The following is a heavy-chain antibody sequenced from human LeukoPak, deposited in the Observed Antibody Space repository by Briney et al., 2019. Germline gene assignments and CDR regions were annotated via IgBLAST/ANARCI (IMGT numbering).Heavy chain of an antibody. V-gene: IGHV1-46*01. CDR1: GYTFTSYY. CDR2: INPTGGST. D-gene: IGHD2-8*02. Sequence: ASVKVSCKASGYTFTSYYMHWVRQAPGQGLEWMGLINPTGGSTGYAQKFQGRVTMIRDMSTSTDYMELSSLRSEDTAIYYCARGSGHNWFDPWGQGTLVTVSS. J-gene: IGHJ5*02. CDR3: ARGSGHNWFDP.